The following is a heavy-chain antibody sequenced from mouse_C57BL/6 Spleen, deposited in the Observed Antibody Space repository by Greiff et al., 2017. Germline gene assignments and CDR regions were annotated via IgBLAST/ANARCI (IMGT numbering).Heavy chain of an antibody. J-gene: IGHJ1*03. Sequence: EVMLVESEGGLVQPGSSMKLSCTASGFTFSDYYMAWVRQVPEKGLEWVANINYDGSSTYYLDSLKSRFIISRDNAKNILYLQMSSLKSEDTATYYCAREVTTVVATGNFDVWGTGTTGTVSS. CDR1: GFTFSDYY. V-gene: IGHV5-16*01. D-gene: IGHD1-1*01. CDR3: AREVTTVVATGNFDV. CDR2: INYDGSST.